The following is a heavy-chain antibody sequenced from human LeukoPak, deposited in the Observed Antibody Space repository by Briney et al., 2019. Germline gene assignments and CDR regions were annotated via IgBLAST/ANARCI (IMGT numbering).Heavy chain of an antibody. J-gene: IGHJ6*02. Sequence: QAGGSLRLSCAASGFTVSSNYMSWVRQAPGKGLEWVSSVYNDGSTNYADSAKGRFTMSRDNSKNTLYLQMNSLRAEDTALYYCAKDMYYDILTAYGMDVWGQGTTVTVSS. V-gene: IGHV3-53*05. CDR3: AKDMYYDILTAYGMDV. D-gene: IGHD3-9*01. CDR1: GFTVSSNY. CDR2: VYNDGST.